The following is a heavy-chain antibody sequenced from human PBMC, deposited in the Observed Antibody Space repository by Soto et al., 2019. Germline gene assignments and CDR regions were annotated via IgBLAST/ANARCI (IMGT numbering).Heavy chain of an antibody. V-gene: IGHV1-8*01. D-gene: IGHD6-19*01. CDR2: MNPNSGNT. Sequence: ASVKVSCKASGYTFTSYDINWVRQATGQGLEWMGWMNPNSGNTGYAQKFQGRVTMTRNTSISTAYMELSSLRSEDTAVYYCARGGKQWLVLSVYDIWGQGTMVTVSS. CDR1: GYTFTSYD. CDR3: ARGGKQWLVLSVYDI. J-gene: IGHJ3*02.